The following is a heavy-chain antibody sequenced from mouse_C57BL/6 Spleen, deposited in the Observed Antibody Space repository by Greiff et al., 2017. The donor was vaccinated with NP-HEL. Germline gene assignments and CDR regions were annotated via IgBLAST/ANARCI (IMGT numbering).Heavy chain of an antibody. J-gene: IGHJ4*01. CDR1: GFTFSDYG. CDR2: ISSGSSTI. V-gene: IGHV5-17*01. CDR3: ARRERRGAMDY. Sequence: EVKLEESGGGLVKPGGSLKLSCAASGFTFSDYGMHWVRQAPEKGLEWVAYISSGSSTIYYADTVKGRFTISRDNAKNTLFLQMTSLRSEDTAMYYCARRERRGAMDYWGQGTSVTVSS.